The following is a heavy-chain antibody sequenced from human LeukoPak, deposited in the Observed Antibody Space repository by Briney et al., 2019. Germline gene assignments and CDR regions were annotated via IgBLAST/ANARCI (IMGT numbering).Heavy chain of an antibody. Sequence: GGSLRLSCVASGFTFSDHYMDWVRQAPGKGLEWVDRTRNRANSYTTEYAASVRGRFTISRDESESSLYLQMNSLKTEDTAMYYCARVRYCSSTTCRGAFDIWGQGTMVTVSS. CDR2: TRNRANSYTT. CDR3: ARVRYCSSTTCRGAFDI. J-gene: IGHJ3*02. D-gene: IGHD2-2*01. CDR1: GFTFSDHY. V-gene: IGHV3-72*01.